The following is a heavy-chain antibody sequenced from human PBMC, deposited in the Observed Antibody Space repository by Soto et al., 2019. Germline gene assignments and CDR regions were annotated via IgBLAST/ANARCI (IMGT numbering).Heavy chain of an antibody. CDR3: ARNLLPDIVVVPADDYYYYYVMDV. V-gene: IGHV1-18*01. D-gene: IGHD2-2*01. CDR1: GYTFTSYG. CDR2: ISAYNGNT. Sequence: GASVKVSCKASGYTFTSYGISWVRQAPGQGLEWMGWISAYNGNTNYAQKLQGRVTMTTDTSTSTAYMELRSLRSDDTAVYYCARNLLPDIVVVPADDYYYYYVMDVWGQGTKVTVSS. J-gene: IGHJ6*02.